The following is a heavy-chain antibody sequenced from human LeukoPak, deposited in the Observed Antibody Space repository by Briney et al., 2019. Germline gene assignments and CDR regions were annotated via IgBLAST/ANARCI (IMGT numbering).Heavy chain of an antibody. D-gene: IGHD4-17*01. J-gene: IGHJ4*02. CDR1: GGSISSSSYY. CDR2: IYSGGST. CDR3: ARGELYGDYGY. V-gene: IGHV3-53*01. Sequence: ETLSLTCTVSGGSISSSSYYWGWVRQAPGKGLEWVSVIYSGGSTYYADSVKGRFTISRDNSKNTLYLQMNSLRAEDTAVYYCARGELYGDYGYWGQGTLVTVSS.